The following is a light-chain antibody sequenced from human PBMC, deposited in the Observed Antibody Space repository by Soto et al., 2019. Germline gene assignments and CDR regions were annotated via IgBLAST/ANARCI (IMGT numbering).Light chain of an antibody. CDR3: QTWGTGIHVV. Sequence: QSVLTQSPSASAPLGASVKLTCSLSSGHSSYAIAWHQQQPEKGPRYLMKLNSDGSHTKGDGIPDRFSGSSSGTERYLTISSLQSEDEADYYCQTWGTGIHVVFGGGTKLTVL. J-gene: IGLJ2*01. V-gene: IGLV4-69*01. CDR2: LNSDGSH. CDR1: SGHSSYA.